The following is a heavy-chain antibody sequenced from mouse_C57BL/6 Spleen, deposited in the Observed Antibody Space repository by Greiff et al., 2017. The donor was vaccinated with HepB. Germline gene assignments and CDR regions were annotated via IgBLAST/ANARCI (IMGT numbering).Heavy chain of an antibody. D-gene: IGHD1-1*01. Sequence: QVTLKESGPGILQSSQTLSLTCSFSGFSLSTSGMGVSWIRQPSGKGLEWLAHIYWDDDKRYNPSLKSRLTISKDTSRNQVILKLTSVDTADTATYCCARARGDYCYGSSLYYAMDYWGQGTSVTVSS. CDR1: GFSLSTSGMG. V-gene: IGHV8-12*01. CDR2: IYWDDDK. J-gene: IGHJ4*01. CDR3: ARARGDYCYGSSLYYAMDY.